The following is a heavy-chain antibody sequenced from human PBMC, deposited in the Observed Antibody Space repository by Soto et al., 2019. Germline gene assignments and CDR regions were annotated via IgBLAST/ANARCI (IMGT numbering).Heavy chain of an antibody. V-gene: IGHV4-34*01. CDR1: GGSFSGYY. Sequence: QVQLQQWGAGLLKPSETLSLTCAVYGGSFSGYYWSWIRQPPGKGLEWMGEMNDSGSTNYNPSLNSGVTISLHTSNNHVSLNLVSVTAAYTAVYSSATERYCSGGSCYRRNYYDSSGYHHLDYWGQGTLVTVSS. D-gene: IGHD2-15*01. J-gene: IGHJ4*02. CDR2: MNDSGST. CDR3: ATERYCSGGSCYRRNYYDSSGYHHLDY.